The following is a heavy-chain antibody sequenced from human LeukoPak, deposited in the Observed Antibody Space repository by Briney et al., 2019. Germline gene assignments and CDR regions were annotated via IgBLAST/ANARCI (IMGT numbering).Heavy chain of an antibody. CDR1: GGSFSGYY. V-gene: IGHV4-34*01. CDR2: INHSGST. Sequence: SETLSLTCAVYGGSFSGYYWSWIRQPPGKGLEWIGEINHSGSTNYNPSLKSRVTISVDTSKNQFSLKLSSVTAEDTAVYYCAKDLRSISGWFDPWGQGTLVTVSS. CDR3: AKDLRSISGWFDP. J-gene: IGHJ5*02. D-gene: IGHD3-3*02.